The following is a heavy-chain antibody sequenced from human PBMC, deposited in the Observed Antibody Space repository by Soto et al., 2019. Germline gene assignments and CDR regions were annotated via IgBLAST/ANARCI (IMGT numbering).Heavy chain of an antibody. CDR1: GFTFSSYS. J-gene: IGHJ6*03. V-gene: IGHV3-48*01. Sequence: GGSLRLSCAASGFTFSSYSMNWVRQAPGKGLEWVSYISSSSSTIYYADSVKGRFTISRDNAKNSLYLQMNSLRAEDTAVYYCARENLEPTDIRSYGDYFREVLGDYYYYYMDVWGKGTTVTVSS. D-gene: IGHD4-17*01. CDR2: ISSSSSTI. CDR3: ARENLEPTDIRSYGDYFREVLGDYYYYYMDV.